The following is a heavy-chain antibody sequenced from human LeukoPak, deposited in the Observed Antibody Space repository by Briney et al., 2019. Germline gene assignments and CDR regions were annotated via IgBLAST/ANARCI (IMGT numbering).Heavy chain of an antibody. V-gene: IGHV3-23*01. J-gene: IGHJ4*02. D-gene: IGHD5-18*01. Sequence: GGSLRLSCAASGFTFSSDAMSWVRQAPGKGLEWVSAISGSGGSTYYADSVKGLFTISRDNSKNTLYLQMNSLGAEDTAVYYCAHARGYSYGNFDYWGQGTLVTVSS. CDR2: ISGSGGST. CDR3: AHARGYSYGNFDY. CDR1: GFTFSSDA.